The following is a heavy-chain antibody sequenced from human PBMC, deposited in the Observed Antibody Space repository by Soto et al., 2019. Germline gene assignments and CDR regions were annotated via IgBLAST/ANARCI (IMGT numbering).Heavy chain of an antibody. J-gene: IGHJ6*02. CDR1: GYTFTSYD. Sequence: GASVKVSCKASGYTFTSYDINWVRQATGQGLEWMGWMNPNSGNTGYAQKFQGRVTMTRNTSISTAYMELSSLRSEDTAVYYCARESRGSGSYYNSYYGMDVWGQGTTVTAP. CDR3: ARESRGSGSYYNSYYGMDV. CDR2: MNPNSGNT. D-gene: IGHD3-10*01. V-gene: IGHV1-8*01.